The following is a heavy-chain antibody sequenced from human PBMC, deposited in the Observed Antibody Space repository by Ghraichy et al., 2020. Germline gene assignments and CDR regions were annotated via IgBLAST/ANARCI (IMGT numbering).Heavy chain of an antibody. CDR2: INPSGGST. Sequence: ASVKISCKASGYTFTSYYMHWVRQAPGQGLEWMGIINPSGGSTSYAQKFQGRVTMTRDTSTSTVYMELSSLRSEDTAVYYCARAGSSWGRGYYYGMDVWGQGTTVTVSS. CDR1: GYTFTSYY. CDR3: ARAGSSWGRGYYYGMDV. J-gene: IGHJ6*02. V-gene: IGHV1-46*03. D-gene: IGHD6-13*01.